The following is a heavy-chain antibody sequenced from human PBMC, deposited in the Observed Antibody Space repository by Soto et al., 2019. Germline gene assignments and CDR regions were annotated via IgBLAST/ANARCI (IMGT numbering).Heavy chain of an antibody. CDR1: GFPFSFYC. CDR2: ITSTSSAI. CDR3: ARDGKGAAYTHGPYYLDY. D-gene: IGHD1-1*01. V-gene: IGHV3-48*02. J-gene: IGHJ4*02. Sequence: GGSLRLSCAASGFPFSFYCMNWVRQAPGKGLEWISYITSTSSAINYADSVRGRFTISRDNAMRSPFLHMNSLRDEDTAVYYCARDGKGAAYTHGPYYLDYWGQGAPVTVSS.